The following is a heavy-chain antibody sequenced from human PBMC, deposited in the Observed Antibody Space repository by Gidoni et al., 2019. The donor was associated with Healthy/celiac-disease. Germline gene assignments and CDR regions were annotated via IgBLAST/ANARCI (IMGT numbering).Heavy chain of an antibody. J-gene: IGHJ4*02. CDR1: GGSIRSINW. D-gene: IGHD3-22*01. CDR3: ARHPPDSSGYYDY. V-gene: IGHV4-4*02. CDR2: IYHSGST. Sequence: QVQLQESGPGLVKPSGTLSLTCAVSGGSIRSINWCSWVRQPPGKGLEWFGDIYHSGSTNYNPSLKRRVTISVDKSKTQFSLKLSSVTAADTAVYYCARHPPDSSGYYDYWGQGTLVTVSS.